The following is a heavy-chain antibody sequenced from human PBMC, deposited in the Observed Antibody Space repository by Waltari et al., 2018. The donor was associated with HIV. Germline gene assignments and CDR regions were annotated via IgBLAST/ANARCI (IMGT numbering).Heavy chain of an antibody. CDR3: ARDRGDSFFPY. V-gene: IGHV3-53*01. CDR2: IYSGGST. D-gene: IGHD5-18*01. Sequence: EVQLVQSGGGLIQPGGSLRLSCAASGFTVSSNYMSWVRQAPGPGLEWVSVIYSGGSTFYADSVQGRFTISRDNAKNTLFLQLNSLRAEDTAVYYCARDRGDSFFPYWGQGTLVTVSS. CDR1: GFTVSSNY. J-gene: IGHJ4*02.